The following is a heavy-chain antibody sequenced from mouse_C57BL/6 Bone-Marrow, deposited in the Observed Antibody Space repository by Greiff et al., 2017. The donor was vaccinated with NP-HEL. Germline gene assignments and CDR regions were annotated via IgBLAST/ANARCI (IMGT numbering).Heavy chain of an antibody. CDR1: GFTFSDYY. D-gene: IGHD1-1*01. V-gene: IGHV5-16*01. Sequence: EVHLVESEGGLVQPGSSMKLSCTASGFTFSDYYMAWVRQVPEKGLEWVANINYDGSSTYYLDSLKSRFIISRDKAKNILYLQMSSLKSEDTATYYCARRAGLLLGSGWGQGTTLTVSS. J-gene: IGHJ2*01. CDR2: INYDGSST. CDR3: ARRAGLLLGSG.